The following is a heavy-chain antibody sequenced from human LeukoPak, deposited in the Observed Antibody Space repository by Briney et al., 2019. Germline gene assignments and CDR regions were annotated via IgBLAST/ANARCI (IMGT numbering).Heavy chain of an antibody. CDR1: GFTFNNYA. CDR3: AKGPQWATGVAFDV. Sequence: GGSLRLSCAASGFTFNNYAMNWVRQAPGKGLEWVSFVSGSGDRIYYAGSVKGRFTISRDNSKDTLYLQMNSLRAEDTALYYCAKGPQWATGVAFDVWGQGTMVTVSS. CDR2: VSGSGDRI. J-gene: IGHJ3*01. V-gene: IGHV3-23*01. D-gene: IGHD6-19*01.